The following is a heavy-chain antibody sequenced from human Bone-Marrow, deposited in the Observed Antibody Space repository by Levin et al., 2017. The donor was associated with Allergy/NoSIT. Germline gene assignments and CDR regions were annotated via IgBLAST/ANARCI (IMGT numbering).Heavy chain of an antibody. CDR3: ARDKSSDGVTPDWYFDL. V-gene: IGHV3-48*04. Sequence: GGSLRLSCAASGFTFRSHSMNWVRQAPGKGLEWVSYISTSSGTIYYAESVKGRFTISRDNARNSLYLQMDSLRAEDTAIYYCARDKSSDGVTPDWYFDLWGRGTLVTVSS. CDR2: ISTSSGTI. J-gene: IGHJ2*01. CDR1: GFTFRSHS. D-gene: IGHD2-21*02.